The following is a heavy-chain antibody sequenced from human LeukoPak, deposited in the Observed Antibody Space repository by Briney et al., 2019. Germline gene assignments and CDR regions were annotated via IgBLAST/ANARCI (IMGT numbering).Heavy chain of an antibody. V-gene: IGHV3-48*03. Sequence: PGGSLRLSCTASGFTFSDYEMSWVRQAPGKGLEWVSYISSGGRTTYYADSVRGRFTVSRDSARNSLYLQMNSLRAEDTAVYYCARSEGGYGEDYWGQGTLVTVSS. J-gene: IGHJ4*02. CDR3: ARSEGGYGEDY. CDR1: GFTFSDYE. D-gene: IGHD4-17*01. CDR2: ISSGGRTT.